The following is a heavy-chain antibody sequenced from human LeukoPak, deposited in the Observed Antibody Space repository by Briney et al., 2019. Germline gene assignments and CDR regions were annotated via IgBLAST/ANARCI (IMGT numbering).Heavy chain of an antibody. CDR1: GYTFTAYY. CDR2: INTDTGGT. V-gene: IGHV1-2*02. J-gene: IGHJ4*02. Sequence: ASVKVSCKASGYTFTAYYMHWVRQAPGQGLEWMGWINTDTGGTNYAQKFQGRDTMTRDTTISTAYMELSRLSSDATAVYYCASTSSSWYGADYWGQGTLVTVSS. D-gene: IGHD6-13*01. CDR3: ASTSSSWYGADY.